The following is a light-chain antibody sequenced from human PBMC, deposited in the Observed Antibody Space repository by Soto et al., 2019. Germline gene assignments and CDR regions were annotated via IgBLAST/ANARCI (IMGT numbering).Light chain of an antibody. CDR1: QSVSSNY. CDR3: QQYGTSFWT. Sequence: DIVLTQSPGTLSLSPGERATLSCRTSQSVSSNYLAWYQQKPGQAPRLLIYGASTRATGIPDRFSGSGSGAEFTLTISRLEPEDFAVYYCQQYGTSFWTFGQGTKVEIK. CDR2: GAS. J-gene: IGKJ1*01. V-gene: IGKV3-20*01.